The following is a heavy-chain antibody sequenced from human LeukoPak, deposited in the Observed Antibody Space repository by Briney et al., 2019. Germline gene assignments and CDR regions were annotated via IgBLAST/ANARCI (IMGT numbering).Heavy chain of an antibody. J-gene: IGHJ4*02. D-gene: IGHD5-18*01. Sequence: HSGGSLRLSCAASGFTFSSYAMSWVRQAPGKGLEWVSGLSASGGLTYYADSVKGRFTISRDNSKNTLYLQMNSLRAEDTAVYYCARHLSGVTGYTYGRGIDYWGQGTLVTVSS. CDR3: ARHLSGVTGYTYGRGIDY. CDR2: LSASGGLT. CDR1: GFTFSSYA. V-gene: IGHV3-23*01.